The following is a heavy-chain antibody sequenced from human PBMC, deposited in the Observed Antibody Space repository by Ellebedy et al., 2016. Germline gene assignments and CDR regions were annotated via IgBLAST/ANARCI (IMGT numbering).Heavy chain of an antibody. V-gene: IGHV1-2*04. D-gene: IGHD3-16*01. CDR1: GYTFTGYY. J-gene: IGHJ6*02. CDR2: INPNSGGT. Sequence: ASVKVSXXASGYTFTGYYMHWVRQAPGQGLEWMGWINPNSGGTNYAQKFQGWVTMTRDTSISTAYMELSSLKSEDTAVYYCARDPGGRGYGMDVWGQGTTVTVSS. CDR3: ARDPGGRGYGMDV.